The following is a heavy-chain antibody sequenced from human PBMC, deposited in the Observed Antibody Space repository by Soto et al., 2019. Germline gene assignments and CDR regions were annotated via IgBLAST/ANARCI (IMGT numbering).Heavy chain of an antibody. CDR3: ARDLGGDDPLIGFDY. J-gene: IGHJ4*02. V-gene: IGHV3-21*01. Sequence: EVQLVESGGGLVKPGGSLRLSCAASGFTFSSYSMNWVRQAPGKGLEWVSSISSSSSYIYYADSVKGRFTISRDNAKNSLYLQMNSLRAEDTAVYYCARDLGGDDPLIGFDYWGQGTLVTVSS. CDR1: GFTFSSYS. D-gene: IGHD5-12*01. CDR2: ISSSSSYI.